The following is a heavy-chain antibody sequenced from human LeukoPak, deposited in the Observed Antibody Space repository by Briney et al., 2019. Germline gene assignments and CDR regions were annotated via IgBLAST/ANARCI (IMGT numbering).Heavy chain of an antibody. Sequence: PETLSLTPAVYGGSFSGYYWSRIRQPPGKGLEWIGEINHSGSTNYNPSLKSRVTISVDTSKNQFSLKLSSVTAADTAVYYCARGRVAGKPNDYWGQGTLVTVSS. CDR1: GGSFSGYY. CDR2: INHSGST. J-gene: IGHJ4*02. CDR3: ARGRVAGKPNDY. V-gene: IGHV4-34*01. D-gene: IGHD6-19*01.